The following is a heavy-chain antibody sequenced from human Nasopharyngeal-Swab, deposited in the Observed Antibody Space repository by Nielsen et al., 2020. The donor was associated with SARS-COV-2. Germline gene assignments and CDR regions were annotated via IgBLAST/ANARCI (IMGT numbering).Heavy chain of an antibody. Sequence: SGATLVKPTQTLTLTCTFSGFSLSTSGIRVSWIRQPPGNALEWLARIDWDDDKFYSTSLKTRLTISKDTSKNRVVLTMTNMDPVDTATYYCARVDVDTSMTHWGQGTLVTVSS. CDR1: GFSLSTSGIR. CDR3: ARVDVDTSMTH. J-gene: IGHJ4*02. CDR2: IDWDDDK. D-gene: IGHD5-18*01. V-gene: IGHV2-70*04.